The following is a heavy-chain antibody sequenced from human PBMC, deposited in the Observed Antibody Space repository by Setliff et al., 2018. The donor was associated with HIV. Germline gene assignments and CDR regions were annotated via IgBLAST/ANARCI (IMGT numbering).Heavy chain of an antibody. Sequence: GESPKISCQASGYSFTTLWIAWVRQMPGKGLEWMGMVFPDDSDTRYSPSFQGQVSMSADKSINTAYLQWSSLKASDTAVYYCARSIGFKATTRLDFWGPGTLVTVSS. J-gene: IGHJ4*02. CDR3: ARSIGFKATTRLDF. D-gene: IGHD3-3*01. CDR1: GYSFTTLW. V-gene: IGHV5-51*01. CDR2: VFPDDSDT.